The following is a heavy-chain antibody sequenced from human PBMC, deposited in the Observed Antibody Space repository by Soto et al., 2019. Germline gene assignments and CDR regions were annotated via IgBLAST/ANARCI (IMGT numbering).Heavy chain of an antibody. CDR3: ARWPGGPHCDHDGMDV. J-gene: IGHJ6*02. CDR2: ISGSGGST. Sequence: EVQLLESGGGLVQPGGSLRLSCAASGFTFSSYAMSWVRQAPGKGLEWVSAISGSGGSTYYADSVKGRFTISRDNSKNQLYLKMSSLRAEDTAVYYCARWPGGPHCDHDGMDVWGQGTKVTVSS. V-gene: IGHV3-23*01. CDR1: GFTFSSYA. D-gene: IGHD2-15*01.